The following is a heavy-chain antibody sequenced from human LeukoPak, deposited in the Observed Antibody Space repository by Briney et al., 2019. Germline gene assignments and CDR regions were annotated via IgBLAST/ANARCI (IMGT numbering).Heavy chain of an antibody. CDR3: ARRYCSSTSCYSPYNWFDP. Sequence: PSETLSLTCTVSGGSISSSIYYWGWIRQPPGKGLEWIGSIYYSGSTYYNPSLKSRVTISVDTSKNQFSLKLSSVTAADTAVYYCARRYCSSTSCYSPYNWFDPWGQGTLVTVSS. D-gene: IGHD2-2*01. J-gene: IGHJ5*02. V-gene: IGHV4-39*01. CDR2: IYYSGST. CDR1: GGSISSSIYY.